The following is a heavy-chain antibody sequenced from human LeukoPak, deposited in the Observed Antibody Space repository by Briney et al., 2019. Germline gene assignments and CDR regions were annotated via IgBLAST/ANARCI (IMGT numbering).Heavy chain of an antibody. V-gene: IGHV3-30-3*01. CDR3: ARESIVGAAPYFDY. J-gene: IGHJ4*02. CDR2: ISYDGSNK. CDR1: GFTFSSSA. D-gene: IGHD1-26*01. Sequence: QFGGSLRLSCAASGFTFSSSAMSWVRQAPGKGLEWVAVISYDGSNKYYADSVKGRFTISRDNSKNTLYLQMNSLRAEDTAVYYCARESIVGAAPYFDYWGQGTLVTVSS.